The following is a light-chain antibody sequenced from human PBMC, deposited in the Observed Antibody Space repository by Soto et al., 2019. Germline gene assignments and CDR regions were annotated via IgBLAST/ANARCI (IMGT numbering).Light chain of an antibody. CDR1: SSDIGSSNY. CDR3: SSYTANSVTLYV. J-gene: IGLJ1*01. Sequence: QPVLTQPASVSGSPGQSITISCTGTSSDIGSSNYVSWYQQHPGKAPKVMIYEVSNRPSGVSNRFSGSKSGNTASLTISGLQAEDEGDYYCSSYTANSVTLYVFGTGTKVTVL. CDR2: EVS. V-gene: IGLV2-14*01.